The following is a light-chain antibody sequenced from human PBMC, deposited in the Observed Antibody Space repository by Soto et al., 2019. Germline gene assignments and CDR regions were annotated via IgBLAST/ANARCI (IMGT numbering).Light chain of an antibody. J-gene: IGKJ1*01. V-gene: IGKV1-5*03. Sequence: DIQITQAPSTQSGSVGDTVTITCLASQTISSWLAWYQQKPGKAPKLLIYKASTLKSGVPSRFSGSGSGTEFTLTISSLQPDDFATYYCQHYNSYSEAFGQGTKVDIK. CDR1: QTISSW. CDR2: KAS. CDR3: QHYNSYSEA.